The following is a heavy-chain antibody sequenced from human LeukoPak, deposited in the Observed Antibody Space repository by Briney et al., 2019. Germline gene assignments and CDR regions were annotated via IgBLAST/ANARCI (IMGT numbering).Heavy chain of an antibody. V-gene: IGHV4-39*01. CDR3: ARHGNIVVLPATSKAFDI. J-gene: IGHJ3*02. CDR2: IYYSGDA. Sequence: SGPTLVNPTPTLTLTCTFSGFSLSTSGMCVSWIRQPPGNVLEWIGSIYYSGDAYYNPSLKSRVTTSVDTSKSQFSLRLSSVTAADTAVYYCARHGNIVVLPATSKAFDIWGQGTMVTVSS. D-gene: IGHD2-2*01. CDR1: GFSLSTSGMC.